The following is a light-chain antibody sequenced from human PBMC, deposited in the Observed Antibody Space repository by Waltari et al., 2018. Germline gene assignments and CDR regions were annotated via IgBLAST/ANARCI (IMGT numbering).Light chain of an antibody. J-gene: IGLJ2*01. CDR3: SSYTSSSTLGV. Sequence: QSALTQPASVSGSPGQSITISCTGTSSDVGGYNYVPRYQQHPGKAPKLMIYEVSNRPSGVSNRFSGSKPGNTASLTISGLQAEDEADYYCSSYTSSSTLGVFGGGTKLTVL. CDR1: SSDVGGYNY. V-gene: IGLV2-14*01. CDR2: EVS.